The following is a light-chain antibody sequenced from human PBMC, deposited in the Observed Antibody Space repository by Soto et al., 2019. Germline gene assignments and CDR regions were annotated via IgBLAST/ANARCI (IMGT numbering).Light chain of an antibody. CDR3: QQAHNFPLT. J-gene: IGKJ4*01. V-gene: IGKV1-12*01. Sequence: DVQMTQSPSSVSASVGDRVTITCRASQGLSSWLAWYQQKPGQAPKLLIYAASSLQSGVPSRFGGSGSGTDFTLTISSLQPEDFVTYYCQQAHNFPLTFGGGTKVEIK. CDR1: QGLSSW. CDR2: AAS.